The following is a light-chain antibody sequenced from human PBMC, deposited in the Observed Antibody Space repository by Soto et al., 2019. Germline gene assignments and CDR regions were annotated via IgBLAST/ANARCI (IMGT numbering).Light chain of an antibody. CDR1: SSDVGKYNY. CDR2: EVS. V-gene: IGLV2-14*01. CDR3: NSYTGSSPLYV. J-gene: IGLJ1*01. Sequence: QSALTQPASVSGSPGQSITISCTGTSSDVGKYNYVSWYQQHPGKAPKLIIYEVSNRPSGVSNRFTGSKSGNTASLTISGLQAVDEADYYCNSYTGSSPLYVFGTGTKVTVL.